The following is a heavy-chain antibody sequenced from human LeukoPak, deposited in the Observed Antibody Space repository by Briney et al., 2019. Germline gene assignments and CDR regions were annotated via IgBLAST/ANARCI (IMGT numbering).Heavy chain of an antibody. CDR2: IYYSGST. Sequence: SETLSLTCTVSGGSISSSSYYWGWIRQPPGKGLEWIGSIYYSGSTYYNPSLESRVTISVDTSKNQFSLKLSSVTAADTAVYYCARHRGGSYLVFDYWGQGTLVTVSS. J-gene: IGHJ4*02. CDR3: ARHRGGSYLVFDY. D-gene: IGHD1-26*01. V-gene: IGHV4-39*01. CDR1: GGSISSSSYY.